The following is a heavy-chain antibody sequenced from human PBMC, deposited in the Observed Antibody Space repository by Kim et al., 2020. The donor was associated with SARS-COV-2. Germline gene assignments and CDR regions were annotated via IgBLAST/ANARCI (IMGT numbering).Heavy chain of an antibody. CDR2: ISAPNGKT. CDR1: GYTFSTYG. V-gene: IGHV1-18*01. CDR3: ARGDGRTYYGSGTGMDV. Sequence: ASVKVSCKASGYTFSTYGITWVRQAPGQGLEWMGWISAPNGKTNYAQKVQGRVTMTTDTSTSTAYMELRSLRSDDTAVYYCARGDGRTYYGSGTGMDVWGQGTTVTVSS. D-gene: IGHD3-10*01. J-gene: IGHJ6*02.